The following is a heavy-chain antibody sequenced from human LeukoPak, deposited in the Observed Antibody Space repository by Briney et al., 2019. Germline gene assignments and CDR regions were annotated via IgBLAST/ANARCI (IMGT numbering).Heavy chain of an antibody. V-gene: IGHV3-23*01. CDR3: ARDMYDILTGYYEHWFDP. J-gene: IGHJ5*02. Sequence: GGSLRLSCAASGFTFSSYAMSWVRQAPGKGLEWVSAISGSGGSTYYADSVKGRFTISRDNSKNTLYLQMNSLRAEDTAVYYCARDMYDILTGYYEHWFDPWGQGTLVTVSS. CDR1: GFTFSSYA. D-gene: IGHD3-9*01. CDR2: ISGSGGST.